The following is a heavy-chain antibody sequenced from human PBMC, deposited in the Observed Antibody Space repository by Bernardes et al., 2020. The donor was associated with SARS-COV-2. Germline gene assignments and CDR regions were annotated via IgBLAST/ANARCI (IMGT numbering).Heavy chain of an antibody. Sequence: SETLSLTCAVYGGSLSSHYWNWIRQPPGKGLEWIGEINHAGNTNYNPSLKSRVTISVDTSKNQFSLKLSSVTAADTAVYYCARGSPSYRGYDSPWGQGTLVTVSS. D-gene: IGHD5-12*01. CDR3: ARGSPSYRGYDSP. J-gene: IGHJ5*02. CDR2: INHAGNT. V-gene: IGHV4-34*01. CDR1: GGSLSSHY.